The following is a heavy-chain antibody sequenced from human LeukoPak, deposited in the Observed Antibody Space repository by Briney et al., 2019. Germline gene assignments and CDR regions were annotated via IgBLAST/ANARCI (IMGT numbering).Heavy chain of an antibody. CDR2: INPNSGGT. CDR1: GYTFTGYY. J-gene: IGHJ4*02. V-gene: IGHV1-2*02. CDR3: ARGGNYDFWSGYYSDY. Sequence: ASVKVSCKASGYTFTGYYMHWVRQAPGQGLEWMGWINPNSGGTNYAQKFQGRVTMTRDTSISTAYMELSMLRSDDTAVYYCARGGNYDFWSGYYSDYWGQGTLVTVSS. D-gene: IGHD3-3*01.